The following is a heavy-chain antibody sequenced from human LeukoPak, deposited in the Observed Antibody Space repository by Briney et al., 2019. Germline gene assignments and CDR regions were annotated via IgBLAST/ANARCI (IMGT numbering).Heavy chain of an antibody. J-gene: IGHJ4*02. CDR2: ISSSSNYI. CDR3: ARDFYYGSGRFDY. CDR1: GLTFSSYS. V-gene: IGHV3-21*01. D-gene: IGHD3-10*01. Sequence: GGSLRLSCAASGLTFSSYSMNWVRQAPGKGLEWVSSISSSSNYIYYADSVKGRFTISRDNAKNSLYLQMNSLRAEDTAIYYCARDFYYGSGRFDYWGQGTLVTVSS.